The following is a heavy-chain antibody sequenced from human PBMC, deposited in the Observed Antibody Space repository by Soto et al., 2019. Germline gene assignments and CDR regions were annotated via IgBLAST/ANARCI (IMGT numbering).Heavy chain of an antibody. CDR3: ARAFINYDFWSGQYRY. J-gene: IGHJ4*02. CDR2: IKQDGSEK. CDR1: GFTFSSYW. Sequence: PGGSLRLSCAASGFTFSSYWMSWVRQAPGKGLEWVANIKQDGSEKYYVDSVKGRFTISRDNAKNSLYLQMNSLRAEDTAVYYCARAFINYDFWSGQYRYWGQGTLVTVSS. V-gene: IGHV3-7*01. D-gene: IGHD3-3*01.